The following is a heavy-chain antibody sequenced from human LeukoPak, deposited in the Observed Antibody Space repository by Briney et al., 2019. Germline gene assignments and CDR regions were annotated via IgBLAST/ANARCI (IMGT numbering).Heavy chain of an antibody. D-gene: IGHD3-10*01. CDR2: MNPKSGKT. Sequence: GASVKVSCKASEYTFTGYDINWVRQATGQGLEWMGWMNPKSGKTGYAQKFQGRVTMTRNTSISTAYMELSSLRSEDTAVYYCARGTPNGWLGAVYWGQGTLVTVSS. J-gene: IGHJ4*02. V-gene: IGHV1-8*01. CDR1: EYTFTGYD. CDR3: ARGTPNGWLGAVY.